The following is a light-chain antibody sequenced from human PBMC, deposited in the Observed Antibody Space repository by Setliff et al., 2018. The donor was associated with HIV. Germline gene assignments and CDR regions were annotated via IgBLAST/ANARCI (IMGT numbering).Light chain of an antibody. CDR3: RSYDSSLSGYV. CDR1: SSNTGAGYD. Sequence: QSVLTQPPSVSGAPGQRVTISCTGSSSNTGAGYDVHWYQQLPGTAPKLLIYGNSNRPSGVPDQFSGSKSGTSASLAITGLQAEDEADYYCRSYDSSLSGYVFGTGTKVTVL. V-gene: IGLV1-40*01. CDR2: GNS. J-gene: IGLJ1*01.